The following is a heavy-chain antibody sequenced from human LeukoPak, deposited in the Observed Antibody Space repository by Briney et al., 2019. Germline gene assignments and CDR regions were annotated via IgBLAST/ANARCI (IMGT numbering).Heavy chain of an antibody. CDR1: GFTFSKYE. J-gene: IGHJ5*02. D-gene: IGHD4-17*01. Sequence: GGSLRLSCAASGFTFSKYEMNWVRQAPGKGLEWVSYISSSGSTIYYADSVKGRFTISRDNAKNSLYLQMNSLRAEDTAVYYCAISTVTANWFDPWGQGTLVTVSS. CDR3: AISTVTANWFDP. V-gene: IGHV3-48*03. CDR2: ISSSGSTI.